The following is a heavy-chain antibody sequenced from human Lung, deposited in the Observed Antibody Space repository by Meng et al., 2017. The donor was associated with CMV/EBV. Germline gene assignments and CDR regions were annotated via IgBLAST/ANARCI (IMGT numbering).Heavy chain of an antibody. J-gene: IGHJ4*02. D-gene: IGHD3-16*01. Sequence: CTGSGGSITNGEYYWSWIRQPPGKGLEWIGYVYYTGTTYYNPSLKSRLTISIDTSKNQFSLHLRSVTAADTAVYYCARDYTEGDYFDYWGQGALVTVSS. CDR3: ARDYTEGDYFDY. V-gene: IGHV4-30-4*01. CDR1: GGSITNGEYY. CDR2: VYYTGTT.